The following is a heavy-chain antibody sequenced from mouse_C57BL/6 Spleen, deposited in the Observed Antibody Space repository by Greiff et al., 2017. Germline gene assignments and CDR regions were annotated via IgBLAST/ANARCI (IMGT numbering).Heavy chain of an antibody. Sequence: EVKLMESGGGLVKPGGSLKLSCAASGFTFSSYAMSWVRQTPEKRLEWVATISDGGSYTYYPDNVKGRFTISRDNAKNNLYLQMSHLKSEDTAMYYCARGGLGRRYFDVWGTGTTVTVSS. V-gene: IGHV5-4*03. CDR1: GFTFSSYA. J-gene: IGHJ1*03. CDR3: ARGGLGRRYFDV. D-gene: IGHD4-1*01. CDR2: ISDGGSYT.